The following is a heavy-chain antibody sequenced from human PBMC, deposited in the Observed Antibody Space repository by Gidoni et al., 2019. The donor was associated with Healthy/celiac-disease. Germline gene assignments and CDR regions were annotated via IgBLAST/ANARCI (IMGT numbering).Heavy chain of an antibody. V-gene: IGHV1-46*03. Sequence: QVQLVQSGAEVKKPGASVLVSCKASGYTFTGYYMHWVRQAPGQGLEGMGIINPSGGSTSYEQKFQGRVTMTRDTSTSTVYMELSSLRSEDTAVYYCARDLYYYDSSGYDYGMDVWGQGTTVTVSS. CDR3: ARDLYYYDSSGYDYGMDV. CDR2: INPSGGST. J-gene: IGHJ6*02. D-gene: IGHD3-22*01. CDR1: GYTFTGYY.